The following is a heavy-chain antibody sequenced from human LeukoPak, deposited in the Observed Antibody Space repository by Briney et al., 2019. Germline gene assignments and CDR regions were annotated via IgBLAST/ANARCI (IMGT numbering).Heavy chain of an antibody. CDR2: IYSGGST. CDR1: GFTFSSYW. CDR3: AREAGGYYYFDY. D-gene: IGHD3-22*01. Sequence: GGSLRLSCAASGFTFSSYWMSWVRQAPGKGLEWVSVIYSGGSTYYADSVKGRFTISRDNSKNTLYLQMNSLRAEDTAVYYCAREAGGYYYFDYWGQGTLVTVSS. V-gene: IGHV3-53*01. J-gene: IGHJ4*02.